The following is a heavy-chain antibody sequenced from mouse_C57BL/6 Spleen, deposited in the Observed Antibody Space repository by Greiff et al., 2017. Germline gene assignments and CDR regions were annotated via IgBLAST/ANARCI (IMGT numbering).Heavy chain of an antibody. V-gene: IGHV5-9-1*02. Sequence: EVKLQESGEGLVKPGGSLKLSCAASGFTFSSYAMSWVRQTPEKRLEWVAYISSGGDYIYYADTVKGRFTISRDNARNTLYLQMSSLKSEDTAMYYCTRGGIYYDYDQAWFAYWGQGTLVTVSA. J-gene: IGHJ3*01. CDR1: GFTFSSYA. CDR3: TRGGIYYDYDQAWFAY. CDR2: ISSGGDYI. D-gene: IGHD2-4*01.